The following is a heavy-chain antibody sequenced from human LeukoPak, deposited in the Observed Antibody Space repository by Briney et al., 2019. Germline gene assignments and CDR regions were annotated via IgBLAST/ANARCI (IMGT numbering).Heavy chain of an antibody. D-gene: IGHD6-19*01. Sequence: PGGSLRLSCAASGFTFSIYAMTWVRQAPGKGLEWVSGINGISGETYYADSVKGRFTISRDNSRNTLYLQMSSLRPDDTAVYYCASWPVGWYGEDSWGQGTLVTVSS. CDR2: INGISGET. J-gene: IGHJ4*02. V-gene: IGHV3-23*01. CDR1: GFTFSIYA. CDR3: ASWPVGWYGEDS.